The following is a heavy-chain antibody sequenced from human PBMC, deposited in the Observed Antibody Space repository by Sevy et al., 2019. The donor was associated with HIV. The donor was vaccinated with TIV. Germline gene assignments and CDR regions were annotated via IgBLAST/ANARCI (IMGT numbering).Heavy chain of an antibody. J-gene: IGHJ4*02. Sequence: ASVKVSCRAPGNTFTAYYMHWVRQAPGQGLEWMAWINPNSGDTNYAQKFQDRVTMTTDASISTAYMELSSLRSDDTAVYYCARGGLFGDAAAYTYWGQGTLVTVSS. CDR1: GNTFTAYY. CDR2: INPNSGDT. D-gene: IGHD3-16*01. CDR3: ARGGLFGDAAAYTY. V-gene: IGHV1-2*02.